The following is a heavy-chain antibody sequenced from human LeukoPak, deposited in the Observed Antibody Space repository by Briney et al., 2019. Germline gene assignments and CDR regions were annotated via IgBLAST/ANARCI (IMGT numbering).Heavy chain of an antibody. CDR3: ATAVNRDGSRWYWYFDL. CDR1: GFTFSNYA. J-gene: IGHJ2*01. D-gene: IGHD6-19*01. V-gene: IGHV3-23*01. Sequence: PGGSLRLSCAASGFTFSNYAMNWVRRAPGKGLQWVTAISPGSGSTYYADSVKGRFTISRDNSKNTLYLEMNSLRAEDTAVFYCATAVNRDGSRWYWYFDLWGRGTLVTVSS. CDR2: ISPGSGST.